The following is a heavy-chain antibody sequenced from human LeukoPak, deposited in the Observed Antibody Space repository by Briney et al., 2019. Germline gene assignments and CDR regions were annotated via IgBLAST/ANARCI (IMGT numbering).Heavy chain of an antibody. CDR2: IYHSGST. CDR1: GGSISSGGYS. D-gene: IGHD4-17*01. V-gene: IGHV4-30-2*01. J-gene: IGHJ3*02. CDR3: ARGAPYGDYVWRSAFDI. Sequence: PSETLSLTCAVSGGSISSGGYSWSWIRQPPGKGLEWIGYIYHSGSTYYNPSLKSRVTISVDRSKNQFSLKLSSVTAADTAVYYCARGAPYGDYVWRSAFDIWGQGTMVTVSS.